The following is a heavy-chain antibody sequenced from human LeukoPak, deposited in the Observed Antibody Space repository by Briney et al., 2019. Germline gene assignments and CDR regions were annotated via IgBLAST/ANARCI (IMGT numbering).Heavy chain of an antibody. CDR3: ARDSCSTASCPYRTRFYP. CDR1: GFTFSTYA. CDR2: ISGSGGDT. V-gene: IGHV3-23*01. D-gene: IGHD2-2*01. Sequence: GSLRLSCAASGFTFSTYAMSWVRQAPGKGLEWVSAISGSGGDTYYADSVKGRFTISRDNSKNTLYLQMSSLRAEDMAIYYCARDSCSTASCPYRTRFYPWGQGTLVTVSS. J-gene: IGHJ5*02.